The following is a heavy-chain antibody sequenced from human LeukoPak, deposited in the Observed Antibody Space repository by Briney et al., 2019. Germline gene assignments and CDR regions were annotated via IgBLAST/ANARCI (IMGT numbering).Heavy chain of an antibody. D-gene: IGHD6-19*01. J-gene: IGHJ4*02. Sequence: ASVKVSCTASGGTFTSYAISWVRQAPGQGLEWMGWISAYNGNTNYAQKLQGRVTMTTDTSTSTAYMELRSLRSDDTAVYYCARDPQSRIAVAGRPDYWGQGTLVTVSS. CDR2: ISAYNGNT. CDR3: ARDPQSRIAVAGRPDY. V-gene: IGHV1-18*01. CDR1: GGTFTSYA.